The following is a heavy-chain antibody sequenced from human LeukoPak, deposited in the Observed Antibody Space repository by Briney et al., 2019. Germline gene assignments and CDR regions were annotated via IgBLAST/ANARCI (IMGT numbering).Heavy chain of an antibody. CDR2: IRYDGTNK. D-gene: IGHD1-20*01. J-gene: IGHJ4*02. CDR1: GFIFSNYG. CDR3: AKGYHWNVDY. Sequence: GGSLRLSCGASGFIFSNYGMHWVRQAPGKGLEWVTFIRYDGTNKDYAESVKGRFSISRDNSKNMLYLQMNSLRAEDTAVYYCAKGYHWNVDYWGQGTLVTVSS. V-gene: IGHV3-30*02.